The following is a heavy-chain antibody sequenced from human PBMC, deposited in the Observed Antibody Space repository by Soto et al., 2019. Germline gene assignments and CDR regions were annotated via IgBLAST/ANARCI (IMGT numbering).Heavy chain of an antibody. Sequence: ASVKVSCKASGGTFSSYAISWVRQAPGQGLEWMGGIIPIFGTANYAQKFQGRVTITADESTSTAYMELSSLRSEDTAVYYCAGVFGYCSSTSCSPADYYYYGMDVWGQGTTVTVSS. CDR2: IIPIFGTA. V-gene: IGHV1-69*13. D-gene: IGHD2-2*03. CDR3: AGVFGYCSSTSCSPADYYYYGMDV. J-gene: IGHJ6*02. CDR1: GGTFSSYA.